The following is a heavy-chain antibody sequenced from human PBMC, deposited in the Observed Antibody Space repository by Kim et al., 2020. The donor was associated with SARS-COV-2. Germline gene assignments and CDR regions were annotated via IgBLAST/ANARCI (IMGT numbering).Heavy chain of an antibody. CDR3: ARDSSPDEKYYYYGMDV. Sequence: VKGRFTISRDNAKNSLYLQMSSLRAEDTAVYYCARDSSPDEKYYYYGMDVWGQGTTVTVSS. D-gene: IGHD6-13*01. V-gene: IGHV3-7*04. J-gene: IGHJ6*02.